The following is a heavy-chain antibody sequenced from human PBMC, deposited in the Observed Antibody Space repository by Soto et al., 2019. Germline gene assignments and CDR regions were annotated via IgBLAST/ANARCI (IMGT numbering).Heavy chain of an antibody. J-gene: IGHJ4*02. V-gene: IGHV4-30-4*01. D-gene: IGHD3-3*01. CDR2: IYYSGST. CDR3: ARDPESGLFDY. CDR1: GGSISSGDYY. Sequence: SETLSLTCTVSGGSISSGDYYWSWIRQPPGKGLEWIGYIYYSGSTYYNPSLKSRVTISVDTSKNQFSLKLSSVTDADTAVYYCARDPESGLFDYWGQGTLVTVSS.